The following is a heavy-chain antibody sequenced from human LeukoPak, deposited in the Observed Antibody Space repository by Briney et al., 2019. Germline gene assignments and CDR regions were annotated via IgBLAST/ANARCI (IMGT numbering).Heavy chain of an antibody. D-gene: IGHD1-26*01. V-gene: IGHV1-24*01. CDR3: AGGAYSGNYGGHYYYYYMDV. J-gene: IGHJ6*03. Sequence: ASVKVSCKVPGYTLTELSIHWVRQAPGKRLEWMGGFDPEDGETVYAQKFQGRVTMTEDTSTDTAYMELSSLRSEDTAVYYCAGGAYSGNYGGHYYYYYMDVWGKGTTVTVSS. CDR2: FDPEDGET. CDR1: GYTLTELS.